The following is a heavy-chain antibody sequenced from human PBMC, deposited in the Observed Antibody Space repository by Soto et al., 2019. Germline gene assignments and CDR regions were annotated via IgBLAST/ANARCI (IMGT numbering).Heavy chain of an antibody. CDR1: GFTFSSYW. CDR2: ITSDGSSA. Sequence: EVQLVESGGGLVQPGGSLRLSCAASGFTFSSYWMYWVRQTPGKGLLWVSRITSDGSSASHADSVKGRFTIPRDNAMNTLSLQMNSLRAEDTAAYYCARLIGATDHFDHWGQGTLVTVSS. V-gene: IGHV3-74*01. D-gene: IGHD1-26*01. CDR3: ARLIGATDHFDH. J-gene: IGHJ4*02.